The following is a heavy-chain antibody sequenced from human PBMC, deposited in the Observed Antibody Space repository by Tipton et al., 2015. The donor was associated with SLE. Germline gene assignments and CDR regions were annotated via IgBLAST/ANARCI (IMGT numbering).Heavy chain of an antibody. CDR1: GGSINSYY. J-gene: IGHJ5*02. V-gene: IGHV4-59*12. CDR2: VHYSGST. CDR3: VRDPDYNWFDP. Sequence: TLSLTCTVSGGSINSYYWNWIRQSPGKGLDWIGSVHYSGSTYYNPSLKSRVAMSVDTSKNQFSLKVNSVTAADTAVYYCVRDPDYNWFDPWGQGILVTVSS.